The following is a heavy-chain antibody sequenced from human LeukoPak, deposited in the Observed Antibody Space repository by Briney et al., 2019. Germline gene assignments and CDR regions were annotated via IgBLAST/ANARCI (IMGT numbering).Heavy chain of an antibody. D-gene: IGHD6-19*01. CDR2: IYYSGST. CDR1: GGSISSYY. CDR3: ARQRMYSSGWGFDY. J-gene: IGHJ4*02. Sequence: PSETLSLTCTVSGGSISSYYWSWIRQPPGKGLEWIGYIYYSGSTNYNPSLKSRVTISVDTSKNQFSLKLSSVTAADTAVYYCARQRMYSSGWGFDYWGQGTLVTVSS. V-gene: IGHV4-59*08.